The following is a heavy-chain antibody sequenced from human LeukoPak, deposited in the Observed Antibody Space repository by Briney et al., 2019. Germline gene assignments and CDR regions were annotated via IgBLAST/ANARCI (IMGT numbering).Heavy chain of an antibody. D-gene: IGHD6-19*01. J-gene: IGHJ4*02. V-gene: IGHV4-59*01. CDR3: ARARRVQYSSGWLFDY. CDR1: GDSISSYY. Sequence: PSETLSLTCTVSGDSISSYYWSWIRQPPGKGLEWIGYIYYSGSTNYNPSLKSRVTISVDTSKNQFSLKLSSVTAADTAVYYCARARRVQYSSGWLFDYWGQGTLVTVSS. CDR2: IYYSGST.